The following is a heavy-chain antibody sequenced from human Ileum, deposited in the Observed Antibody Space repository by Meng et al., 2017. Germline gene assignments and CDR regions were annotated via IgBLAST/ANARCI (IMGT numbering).Heavy chain of an antibody. Sequence: GASLKISCKGSGYSFTSYWIGWVRQMPGKGLEWVGSIYPGDSDTRYSPSVQGQVTISVDKSISTAYLQWSSLKASDTAMYYGAIRKDGYNLWAFDIWGQGTMVTVSS. V-gene: IGHV5-51*01. CDR2: IYPGDSDT. CDR3: AIRKDGYNLWAFDI. J-gene: IGHJ3*02. CDR1: GYSFTSYW. D-gene: IGHD5-24*01.